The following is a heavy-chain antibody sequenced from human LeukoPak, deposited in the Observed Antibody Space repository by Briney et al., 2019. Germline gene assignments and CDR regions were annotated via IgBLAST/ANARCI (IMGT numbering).Heavy chain of an antibody. CDR1: GGSISSSSYY. V-gene: IGHV4-39*07. Sequence: SETLSLTCTVSGGSISSSSYYWGWIRQPPGKGLEWIGSIYYSGSTYYNPSLKSRVTISVDTSKNQFSLKLSSVTAADTAVYYCARSGALIIAGATIDYWGQGTLVTVSS. D-gene: IGHD1-26*01. CDR3: ARSGALIIAGATIDY. CDR2: IYYSGST. J-gene: IGHJ4*02.